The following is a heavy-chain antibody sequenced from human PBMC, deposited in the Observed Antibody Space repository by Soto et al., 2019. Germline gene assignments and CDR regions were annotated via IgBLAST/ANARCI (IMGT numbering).Heavy chain of an antibody. J-gene: IGHJ5*02. CDR2: IYWNDDK. CDR3: AHRVTYYYDSSGYYWFDP. D-gene: IGHD3-22*01. CDR1: GFSLSTSGVG. Sequence: QITLKESGPTLVKPTQTLTLTCTFSGFSLSTSGVGVGWIRQPPGKALEWLALIYWNDDKRYSPSLKSRLTITKDTPKNQVVLTMTNMDPVDTATYYCAHRVTYYYDSSGYYWFDPWGQGTLVTVSS. V-gene: IGHV2-5*01.